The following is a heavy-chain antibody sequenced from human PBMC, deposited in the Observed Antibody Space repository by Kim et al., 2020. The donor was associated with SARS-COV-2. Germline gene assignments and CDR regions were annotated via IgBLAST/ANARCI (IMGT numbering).Heavy chain of an antibody. CDR2: ISYDGSNK. J-gene: IGHJ4*02. Sequence: GGSLRLSCAASGFTFSSFGMHWVRQAPGKGLEWVAVISYDGSNKYNADSVKGPFTISRDNSKNTLYLQMNSLRAEDTAVYYCAKDSGSSWYGAFDYWGRGNLVTVSS. D-gene: IGHD6-13*01. CDR1: GFTFSSFG. V-gene: IGHV3-30*18. CDR3: AKDSGSSWYGAFDY.